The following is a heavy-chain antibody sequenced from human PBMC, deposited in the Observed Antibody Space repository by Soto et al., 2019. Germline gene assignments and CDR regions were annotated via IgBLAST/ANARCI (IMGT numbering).Heavy chain of an antibody. CDR1: GFTFSSYG. CDR2: ISYDGSNK. Sequence: GGSLRLSCAASGFTFSSYGMHWVRQAPGKGLEWVAVISYDGSNKYYAESVKGRFTISRDNSKNTLYLQMNSLRAEDTAVYYCAKDRSVLLWFGEAVDYWGQGTLVTVSS. V-gene: IGHV3-30*18. D-gene: IGHD3-10*01. CDR3: AKDRSVLLWFGEAVDY. J-gene: IGHJ4*02.